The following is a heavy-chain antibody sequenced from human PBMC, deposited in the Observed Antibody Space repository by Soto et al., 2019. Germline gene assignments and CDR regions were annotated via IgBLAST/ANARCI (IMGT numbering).Heavy chain of an antibody. CDR2: INSDGSST. J-gene: IGHJ6*03. V-gene: IGHV3-74*01. Sequence: EVQLVESGGGLVQPGGSLRLSCAASGFTFSSYWMHWVRQAPGKGLVWVSRINSDGSSTSYADSVKGRFTISRDNAKNPLYMKRKRLRAEETAVYYCAREKGYSSGWFIYYYSMDVGGKGTTVPVPS. D-gene: IGHD6-13*01. CDR1: GFTFSSYW. CDR3: AREKGYSSGWFIYYYSMDV.